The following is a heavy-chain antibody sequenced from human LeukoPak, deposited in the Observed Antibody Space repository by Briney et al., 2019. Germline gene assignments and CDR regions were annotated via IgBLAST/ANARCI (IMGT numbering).Heavy chain of an antibody. D-gene: IGHD1-26*01. V-gene: IGHV3-33*06. CDR3: AKDGPVGALDY. J-gene: IGHJ4*02. CDR2: IWYDGSNK. Sequence: GGPLRLSCAASGFTFSSYGMHWVRQAPGKGLEWVAVIWYDGSNKYYADSAKGRFTISRDSSKNTLYLQMNSLRAEDTAVYYCAKDGPVGALDYWGQGTLVTVSS. CDR1: GFTFSSYG.